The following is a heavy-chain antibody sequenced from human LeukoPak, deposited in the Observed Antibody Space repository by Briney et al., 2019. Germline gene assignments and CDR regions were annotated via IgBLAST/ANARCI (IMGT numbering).Heavy chain of an antibody. CDR1: GFIFSDFP. CDR3: AKGQKDGDAFDI. CDR2: ISHDGKVK. J-gene: IGHJ3*02. V-gene: IGHV3-30*04. Sequence: LTGGSLRLSCAASGFIFSDFPFHWVRQAPGKGLEWVAVISHDGKVKYYADSVKGRFTISRDNSKNTLYLQMNSLRAEDTAVYYCAKGQKDGDAFDIWGQGTMVTVSS.